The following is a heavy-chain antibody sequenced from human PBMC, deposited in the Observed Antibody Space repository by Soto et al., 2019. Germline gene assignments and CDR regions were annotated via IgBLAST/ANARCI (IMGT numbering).Heavy chain of an antibody. CDR1: GFTFSSYA. Sequence: GGSLRLSCAASGFTFSSYAMHWVRQAPGKGLEWVAVISYDGSNKYYADSVKGRFTISRDNSKNTLYLQMNSLRAEDTAVYYCARLGPTGYYYGMDAWGQGTTVTVSS. D-gene: IGHD1-26*01. J-gene: IGHJ6*02. V-gene: IGHV3-30-3*01. CDR2: ISYDGSNK. CDR3: ARLGPTGYYYGMDA.